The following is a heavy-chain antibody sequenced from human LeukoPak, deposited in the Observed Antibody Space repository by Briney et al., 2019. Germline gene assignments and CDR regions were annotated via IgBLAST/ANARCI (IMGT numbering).Heavy chain of an antibody. J-gene: IGHJ4*02. V-gene: IGHV3-7*01. CDR3: ARDSPTY. CDR1: GFTFSTYA. Sequence: PGGSLRLSCAASGFTFSTYAMSWVRQAPGKGLEWVANIKQDGSEKYYVDSVKGRFTISRDNAKNSLYLQMNSLRAEDTAVYYCARDSPTYWGQGTLVTVSS. CDR2: IKQDGSEK.